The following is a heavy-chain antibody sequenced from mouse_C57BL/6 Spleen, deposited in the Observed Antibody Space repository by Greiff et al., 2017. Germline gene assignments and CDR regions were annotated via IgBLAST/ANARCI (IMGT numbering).Heavy chain of an antibody. Sequence: EVKLVESGGGLVKPGGSLKLSCAASGFTFSSYTMSWVRQTPEKRLEWVATISGGGGNTYYPDSVKGRFPISRDNAKNTLYLQMSSLRSEDTALYYCARSGSSGPGFAYWGQGTLVTVSA. J-gene: IGHJ3*01. CDR2: ISGGGGNT. V-gene: IGHV5-9*01. CDR1: GFTFSSYT. CDR3: ARSGSSGPGFAY. D-gene: IGHD3-2*02.